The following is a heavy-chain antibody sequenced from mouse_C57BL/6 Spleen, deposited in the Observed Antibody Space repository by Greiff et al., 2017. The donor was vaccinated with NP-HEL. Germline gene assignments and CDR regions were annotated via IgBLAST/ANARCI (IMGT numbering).Heavy chain of an antibody. CDR1: GYAFSSYW. CDR3: ARGLWPYFDY. V-gene: IGHV1-80*01. Sequence: QVHVKQSGAELVKPGASVKISCKASGYAFSSYWMNWVKQRPGTGLEWIGQIYPGDGDTNYNGKFKGKATLTADKSSSTAYMQLSSLTSEDSAVYFCARGLWPYFDYWGQGTTLTVSS. CDR2: IYPGDGDT. J-gene: IGHJ2*01. D-gene: IGHD1-1*02.